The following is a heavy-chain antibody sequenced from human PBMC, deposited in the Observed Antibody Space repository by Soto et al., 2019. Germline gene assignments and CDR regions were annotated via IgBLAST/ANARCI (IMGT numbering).Heavy chain of an antibody. CDR3: VSWIFEHFDL. D-gene: IGHD2-2*03. Sequence: PGGSLRLSCAASGFTFSRHGMSWVRQAPGKGLEWVSTIDSSGTQTHYADSVKGRFTISRDNSWSTVDLLMNSLRAEDTALYYRVSWIFEHFDLWVQGTLVTVSS. V-gene: IGHV3-23*05. CDR1: GFTFSRHG. J-gene: IGHJ4*02. CDR2: IDSSGTQT.